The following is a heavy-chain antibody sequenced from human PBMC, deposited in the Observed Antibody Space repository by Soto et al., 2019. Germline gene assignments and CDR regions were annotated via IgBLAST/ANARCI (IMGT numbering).Heavy chain of an antibody. V-gene: IGHV3-23*01. J-gene: IGHJ6*02. Sequence: EVQLLESGGGLVQPGGSLRLSCAAAGFTFISYAMSWVRQAPGKGLEWVSAISGSGGNTYYAYSVKGQFTISRDNSKNTLYLQMHSLSVEDNAVYYCAKLNGRLDYSNWGLYYYGIAVWGQGPTV. D-gene: IGHD4-4*01. CDR3: AKLNGRLDYSNWGLYYYGIAV. CDR2: ISGSGGNT. CDR1: GFTFISYA.